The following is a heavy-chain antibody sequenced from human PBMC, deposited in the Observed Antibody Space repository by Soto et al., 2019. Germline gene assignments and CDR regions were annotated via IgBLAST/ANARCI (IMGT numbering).Heavy chain of an antibody. CDR2: IWYDGSNK. CDR3: ARDLPSELRYFDWPPGMDV. CDR1: WGPFKEYG. J-gene: IGHJ6*02. D-gene: IGHD3-9*01. V-gene: IGHV3-33*01. Sequence: GGAERLSGAELWGPFKEYGMHWVRQAPRKGQDLVAVIWYDGSNKYYADSVKGRFTLSRDNSKTTLYLQMNSLRAEDTAVFYCARDLPSELRYFDWPPGMDVWGQGTPVTVSS.